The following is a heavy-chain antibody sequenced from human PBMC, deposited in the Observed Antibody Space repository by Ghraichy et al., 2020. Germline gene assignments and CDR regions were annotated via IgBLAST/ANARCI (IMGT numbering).Heavy chain of an antibody. V-gene: IGHV3-23*01. D-gene: IGHD3-10*01. CDR2: ISGSGGST. Sequence: GSLRPSCAASGFTFSSYAMSWVRQAPGKGLEWVSAISGSGGSTYYADSVKGRFTISRDNSKNTLYLQMNSLRAEDTAVYYCVLAQGVMVDAFDIWGQGTMVTVSS. CDR1: GFTFSSYA. J-gene: IGHJ3*02. CDR3: VLAQGVMVDAFDI.